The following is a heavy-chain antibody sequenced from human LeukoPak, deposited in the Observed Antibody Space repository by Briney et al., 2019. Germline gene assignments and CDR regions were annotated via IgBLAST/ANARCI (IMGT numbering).Heavy chain of an antibody. V-gene: IGHV4-4*07. Sequence: SETLSLTCTVSGGSISSYYWSWIRQPAGKGLEWIGRIYTSGSTNYNPSLKSRVTMSVDTSKNQFSLKLSSVTAADTAVYYCARDLKGIFGVVIVKAFDIWGQGTMVTVSS. D-gene: IGHD3-3*01. J-gene: IGHJ3*02. CDR2: IYTSGST. CDR3: ARDLKGIFGVVIVKAFDI. CDR1: GGSISSYY.